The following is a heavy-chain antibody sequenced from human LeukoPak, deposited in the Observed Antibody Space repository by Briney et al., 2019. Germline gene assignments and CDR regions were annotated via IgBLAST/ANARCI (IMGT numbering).Heavy chain of an antibody. CDR3: ARGFYDSGSYLGMDV. CDR2: FFHSGST. Sequence: SETLSLTCTVSGGSISSYFWSWIRQPPGKGLEWIGYFFHSGSTNYNPSLKSRVTMSLDTSKNQFSLRLSSVTAADTAVYYCARGFYDSGSYLGMDVWGQGTTVTVSS. D-gene: IGHD3-22*01. J-gene: IGHJ6*02. CDR1: GGSISSYF. V-gene: IGHV4-59*01.